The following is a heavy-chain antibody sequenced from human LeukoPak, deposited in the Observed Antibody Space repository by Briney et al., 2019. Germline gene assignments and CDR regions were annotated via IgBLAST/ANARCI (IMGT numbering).Heavy chain of an antibody. J-gene: IGHJ4*02. Sequence: SETLSLTCSVSGGSIRSSSYYWGWIRQPPGKGLEWIGSVYYSGTAYFNPSLESRVTISVDTSMHQFSLRLGSVTAADTAVYYCARRSSRAADFDYWGQGTLVTVSS. CDR3: ARRSSRAADFDY. V-gene: IGHV4-39*01. D-gene: IGHD6-13*01. CDR2: VYYSGTA. CDR1: GGSIRSSSYY.